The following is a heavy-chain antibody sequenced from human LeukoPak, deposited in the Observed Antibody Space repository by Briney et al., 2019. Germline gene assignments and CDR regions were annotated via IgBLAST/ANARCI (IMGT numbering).Heavy chain of an antibody. V-gene: IGHV4-30-4*01. CDR2: MYYSGRT. J-gene: IGHJ4*02. CDR1: GGSISSGDYY. Sequence: PSETLSLTCTVSGGSISSGDYYWSWIRQPPGKGLEWIAYMYYSGRTYYNSSLKSRVTISLDTSKNQFSLKLTSVTAADTAVYYCARGRGTYYYDSSGTFRFDYWGQGTLVTVSS. D-gene: IGHD3-22*01. CDR3: ARGRGTYYYDSSGTFRFDY.